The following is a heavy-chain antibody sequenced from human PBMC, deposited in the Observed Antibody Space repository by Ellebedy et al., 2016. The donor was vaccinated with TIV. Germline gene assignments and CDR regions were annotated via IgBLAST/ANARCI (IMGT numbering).Heavy chain of an antibody. CDR1: GFTFSSCW. V-gene: IGHV3-74*01. Sequence: GGSLRLXXAASGFTFSSCWMHWVRQAPGKGLVWVSRISSAGSITNYADSVKGRFTISRDNAKNSLYLQMSSLRAEDTAVYYCARGPHDYSYYGLSDYWGQGTLVTVSS. D-gene: IGHD4-11*01. CDR2: ISSAGSIT. J-gene: IGHJ4*02. CDR3: ARGPHDYSYYGLSDY.